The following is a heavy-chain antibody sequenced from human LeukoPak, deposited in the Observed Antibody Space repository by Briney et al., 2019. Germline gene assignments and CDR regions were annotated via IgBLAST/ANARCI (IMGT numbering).Heavy chain of an antibody. D-gene: IGHD3-3*01. CDR2: IYYSGST. Sequence: SETLSLTCTVSGGSISSYYWSWIRQPPGKGLEWIGYIYYSGSTNYNPSLKSRVTISVDTSKNQFSLKLSSVTAADTAVYYCARGESYYDFWSGYYKDYYYYYMDVWGKGTTVTVSS. CDR1: GGSISSYY. J-gene: IGHJ6*03. CDR3: ARGESYYDFWSGYYKDYYYYYMDV. V-gene: IGHV4-59*01.